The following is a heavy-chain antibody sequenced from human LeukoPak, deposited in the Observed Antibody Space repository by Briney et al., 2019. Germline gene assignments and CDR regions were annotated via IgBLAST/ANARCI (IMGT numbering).Heavy chain of an antibody. CDR2: IKEDGSDN. D-gene: IGHD3-16*01. V-gene: IGHV3-7*04. J-gene: IGHJ4*02. CDR1: GLTFRTYW. Sequence: GGSLRLSCATSGLTFRTYWVSWVRQAPGKGLEWVANIKEDGSDNNYVDSVKGRFTISRDNAKNSLFLQMNSLRAEDTALYYCARGGGAPDYWGQGTLVTVSS. CDR3: ARGGGAPDY.